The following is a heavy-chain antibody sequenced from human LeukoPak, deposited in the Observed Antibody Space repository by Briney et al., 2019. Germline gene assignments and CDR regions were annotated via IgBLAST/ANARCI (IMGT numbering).Heavy chain of an antibody. CDR2: IYNGDNT. V-gene: IGHV3-53*01. D-gene: IGHD6-19*01. CDR3: ARAQRWLAFDS. J-gene: IGHJ4*02. CDR1: GFTVSSNH. Sequence: GGSLRLSCAASGFTVSSNHTSWVRQVPGKGLDWVAVIYNGDNTKYADSVKGRFTVFRDNSKNTLYLQMNSLRAEDAAVYYCARAQRWLAFDSWGQGTLVTVSS.